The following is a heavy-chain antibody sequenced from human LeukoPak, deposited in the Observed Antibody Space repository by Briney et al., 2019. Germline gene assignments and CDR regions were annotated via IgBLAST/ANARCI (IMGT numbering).Heavy chain of an antibody. CDR3: ARPVEEQWLVPNWYFDL. D-gene: IGHD6-19*01. Sequence: GGSLRLSCAASGFTFSSYGMHWVRQAPGKGLEWVAVIWYDGSNKYYADSVEGRFTISRDNSKNTLYLQMNSLRAEDTAVYYCARPVEEQWLVPNWYFDLWGRGTLVTVSS. CDR2: IWYDGSNK. V-gene: IGHV3-33*01. CDR1: GFTFSSYG. J-gene: IGHJ2*01.